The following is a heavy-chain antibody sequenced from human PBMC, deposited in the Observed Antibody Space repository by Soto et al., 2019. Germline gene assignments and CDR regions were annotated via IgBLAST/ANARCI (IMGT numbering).Heavy chain of an antibody. CDR2: ISYDGSNK. J-gene: IGHJ6*01. Sequence: QVQLVESGGGVVQPGRSLRLSCAASGFTFSSYAMHWVRQAPGKGLEWVAVISYDGSNKYYADSVKGRFTISRDNSKNTLYLQMNSLRAEDTAVYYCARDLDSGSYYDYYYGMDVW. D-gene: IGHD1-26*01. V-gene: IGHV3-30-3*01. CDR1: GFTFSSYA. CDR3: ARDLDSGSYYDYYYGMDV.